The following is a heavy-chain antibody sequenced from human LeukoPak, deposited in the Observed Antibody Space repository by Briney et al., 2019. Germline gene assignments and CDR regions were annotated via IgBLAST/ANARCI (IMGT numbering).Heavy chain of an antibody. D-gene: IGHD3-3*01. CDR1: GGTFSSYA. CDR3: AREAIPIFGVVTPLYYMDV. CDR2: IIPIFGTA. Sequence: ASVKVSCKASGGTFSSYAISWVRQAPGQGLEWMGGIIPIFGTANYAQKFQGRVTITADESTSTAYMELSSLRSEDTAVYYCAREAIPIFGVVTPLYYMDVWGKGTTVTVSS. J-gene: IGHJ6*03. V-gene: IGHV1-69*13.